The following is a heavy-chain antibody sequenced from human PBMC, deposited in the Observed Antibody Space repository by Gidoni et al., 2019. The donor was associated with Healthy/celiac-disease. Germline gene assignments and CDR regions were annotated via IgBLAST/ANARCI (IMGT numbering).Heavy chain of an antibody. CDR2: ISYDGSNK. CDR3: ARADSYGYYFDY. CDR1: GFTFGSYA. D-gene: IGHD5-18*01. J-gene: IGHJ4*02. V-gene: IGHV3-30*04. Sequence: QVQLVESGGGVVQPGRSLRLSCAASGFTFGSYAMHWVRQAPGKGLEWVAVISYDGSNKYYADSGKGRFTISRDNSKNTLYLQMNSLRAEDTAVYYCARADSYGYYFDYWGQGTLVTVSS.